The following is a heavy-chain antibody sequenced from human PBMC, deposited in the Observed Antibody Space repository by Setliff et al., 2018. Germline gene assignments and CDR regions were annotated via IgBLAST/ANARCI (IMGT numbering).Heavy chain of an antibody. Sequence: PSETLSLTCNVSGDSIGTYYWSWIRLPPGKGLEYIGYVYYTGLANYSPSLKSRVTISVDTSKNQFSLKLSSVTAADTAVYYCARVSGFQYMDVWGKGTTVTVSS. D-gene: IGHD3-3*01. CDR3: ARVSGFQYMDV. CDR2: VYYTGLA. V-gene: IGHV4-59*08. CDR1: GDSIGTYY. J-gene: IGHJ6*03.